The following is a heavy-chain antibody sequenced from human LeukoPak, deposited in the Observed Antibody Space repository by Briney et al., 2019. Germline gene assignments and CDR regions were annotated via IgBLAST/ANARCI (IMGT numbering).Heavy chain of an antibody. V-gene: IGHV5-51*01. D-gene: IGHD3-9*01. Sequence: GESLKISCKGSGYSFTSYWVGWVRQMPGKGLEWMGIIYPGDSDTRYNPSFQGQVTISADKSISTAYLQWSSLKASANAMYYCARSPIGYFDWLALYYWGQGTLVTVSS. CDR2: IYPGDSDT. CDR1: GYSFTSYW. J-gene: IGHJ4*02. CDR3: ARSPIGYFDWLALYY.